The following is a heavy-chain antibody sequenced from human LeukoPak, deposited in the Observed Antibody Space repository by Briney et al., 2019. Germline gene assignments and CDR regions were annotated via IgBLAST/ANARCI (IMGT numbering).Heavy chain of an antibody. Sequence: GGSLRLSCAASGFSFNSYSMNWVRQAPGKGLEGVSYVSSSSSTIYYADSVKGRFTISRDNAKNSLYLQMNSLRAEDTAVYYCARSDYYDSSGYYYWGQGTLVTVSS. CDR2: VSSSSSTI. CDR1: GFSFNSYS. D-gene: IGHD3-22*01. J-gene: IGHJ4*02. V-gene: IGHV3-48*04. CDR3: ARSDYYDSSGYYY.